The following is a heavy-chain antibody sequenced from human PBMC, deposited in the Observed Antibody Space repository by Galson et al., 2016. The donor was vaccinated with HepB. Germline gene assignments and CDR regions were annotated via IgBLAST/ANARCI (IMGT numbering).Heavy chain of an antibody. V-gene: IGHV3-74*01. CDR2: INSDGSSA. Sequence: SLRLSCAASGFTFSPYPMHWVRQAPGKGLVWVSRINSDGSSASYAESVKGRFTISRDNAKNTLYLQANSLRAEDTAVYYCARALRDDFWRGYYSGNLYYYGMDVWGQGTTVTVSS. D-gene: IGHD3-3*01. CDR1: GFTFSPYP. J-gene: IGHJ6*02. CDR3: ARALRDDFWRGYYSGNLYYYGMDV.